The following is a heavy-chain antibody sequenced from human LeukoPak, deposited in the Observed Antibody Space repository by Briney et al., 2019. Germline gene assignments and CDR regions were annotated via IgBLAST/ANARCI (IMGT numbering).Heavy chain of an antibody. V-gene: IGHV3-7*01. J-gene: IGHJ4*02. Sequence: PGGSPRLSCAASGFTFSSYWMSWVRQAPGKGLEWVANIKQDGSEKYYVDSVKGRFTISRDNAKNSLYLQMNSLRAEDTAVYYCAREYSYGYFDYWGQGTLVTVSS. CDR1: GFTFSSYW. D-gene: IGHD5-18*01. CDR3: AREYSYGYFDY. CDR2: IKQDGSEK.